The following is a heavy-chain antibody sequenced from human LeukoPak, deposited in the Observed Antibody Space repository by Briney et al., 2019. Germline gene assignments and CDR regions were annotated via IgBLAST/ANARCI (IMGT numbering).Heavy chain of an antibody. CDR3: ARHGTGTIFYYYGMDV. Sequence: GESLKISCKGAGYSFTSYWIGWVRPMPGKGMERMGIIYPGDSDTRYSPSFQGQVTISADKSISTAYLQWSSLKASDTAMYYCARHGTGTIFYYYGMDVWGQGTTVTVSS. CDR2: IYPGDSDT. J-gene: IGHJ6*02. D-gene: IGHD1-7*01. V-gene: IGHV5-51*01. CDR1: GYSFTSYW.